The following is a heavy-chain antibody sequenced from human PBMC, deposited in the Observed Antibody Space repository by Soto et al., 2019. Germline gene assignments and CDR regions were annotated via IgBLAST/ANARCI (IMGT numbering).Heavy chain of an antibody. CDR3: AISGFADLEY. CDR2: VSGGGDHT. CDR1: GFAFSTYA. D-gene: IGHD1-26*01. V-gene: IGHV3-23*01. J-gene: IGHJ4*02. Sequence: EVKLLESGGGLVQPGGSLRLSCAASGFAFSTYAMTWVRQAPGKGLEWVSTVSGGGDHTYYADSVRGRSTVSRDASKNTLYLYMDSLRPEDTAVYYCAISGFADLEYWGQGALVTVSS.